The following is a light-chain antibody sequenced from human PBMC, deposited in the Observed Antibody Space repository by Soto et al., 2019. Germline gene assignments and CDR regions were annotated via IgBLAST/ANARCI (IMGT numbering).Light chain of an antibody. CDR2: AVS. CDR3: TSYSSGSTHVV. Sequence: QSALTQPASVSGSPGQSITISCTGTSSDVGGYNYVSWYQQHPGKAPKLLIYAVSDRPSGVSDRFSGSKSGNTASLTISGLQADDDADYYCTSYSSGSTHVVFGGGTQLTVL. J-gene: IGLJ2*01. V-gene: IGLV2-14*03. CDR1: SSDVGGYNY.